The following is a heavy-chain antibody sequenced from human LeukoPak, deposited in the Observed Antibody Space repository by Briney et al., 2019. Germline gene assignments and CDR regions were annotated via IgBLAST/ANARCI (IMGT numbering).Heavy chain of an antibody. CDR1: GFTVSSSY. CDR3: AKVQTPFLTGYYY. D-gene: IGHD3-9*01. J-gene: IGHJ4*02. V-gene: IGHV3-53*01. Sequence: GGSLRLSCAASGFTVSSSYMYWVRQAPGKGLEWVSFFYRGDSTYYAESVRGRFTISRDNSKNTLYLQMNSLRAEDTAVYYCAKVQTPFLTGYYYWGQGTLVTVSS. CDR2: FYRGDST.